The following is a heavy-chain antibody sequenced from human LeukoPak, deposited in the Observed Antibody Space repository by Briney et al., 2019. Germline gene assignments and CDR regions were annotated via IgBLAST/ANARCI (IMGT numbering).Heavy chain of an antibody. J-gene: IGHJ4*02. V-gene: IGHV4-59*01. CDR2: IYYSGST. CDR3: ARVRSYGSGSYFDY. D-gene: IGHD3-10*01. CDR1: GGSISSYY. Sequence: SETLSITCTVSGGSISSYYWSWIRQPPGKGLEWIGYIYYSGSTNYNPSLKSRVTISVDTSKNQFSLKLSSVTAADTAVYYCARVRSYGSGSYFDYWGQGTLVTVSS.